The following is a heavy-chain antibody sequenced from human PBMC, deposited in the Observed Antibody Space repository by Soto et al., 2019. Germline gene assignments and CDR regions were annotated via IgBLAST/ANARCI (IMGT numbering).Heavy chain of an antibody. J-gene: IGHJ4*02. Sequence: GGSLRLSCAASGFTFSSYSMNWVRQAPGKGLEWVSSISSSSSYIYYADSVKGRFTISRDNAKNSLYLQMNSLRAEDTAVYYCARDMGYDSDTFDYWGQGTLVTVSS. V-gene: IGHV3-21*01. CDR3: ARDMGYDSDTFDY. CDR2: ISSSSSYI. D-gene: IGHD3-22*01. CDR1: GFTFSSYS.